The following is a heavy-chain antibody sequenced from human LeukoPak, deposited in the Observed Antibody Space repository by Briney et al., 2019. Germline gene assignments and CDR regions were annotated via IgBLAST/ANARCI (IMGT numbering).Heavy chain of an antibody. J-gene: IGHJ6*02. V-gene: IGHV3-23*01. CDR1: GFTFSSYA. D-gene: IGHD5-12*01. CDR3: AKTRYIGYDYGLYYGMDV. CDR2: VSRCGGST. Sequence: GGSLRLSCTVSGFTFSSYAVSWVRQAPGKGLEWVSAVSRCGGSTYYADAVKGRFTISRDNSKNPLYLQMNNLRDEETDVYYCAKTRYIGYDYGLYYGMDVRGQATTVSLPS.